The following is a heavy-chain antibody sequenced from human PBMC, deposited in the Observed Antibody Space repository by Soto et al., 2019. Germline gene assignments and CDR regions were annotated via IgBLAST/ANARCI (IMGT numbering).Heavy chain of an antibody. J-gene: IGHJ5*02. Sequence: QVQLRESGPGLVKPSQTLSLTCSVSGASVAGGSYYWSWVRQPPGKGLEWIGYIPSRGRPFYNPSLTSRGTISADTSKNQLSLQLTSVTAADTAVYYCARDTYSGYDFGLWGQGTLFTVSS. D-gene: IGHD5-12*01. CDR2: IPSRGRP. CDR3: ARDTYSGYDFGL. CDR1: GASVAGGSYY. V-gene: IGHV4-30-4*01.